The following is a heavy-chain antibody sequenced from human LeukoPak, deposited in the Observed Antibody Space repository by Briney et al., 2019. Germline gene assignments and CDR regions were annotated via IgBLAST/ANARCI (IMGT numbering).Heavy chain of an antibody. V-gene: IGHV3-9*01. CDR3: AKDQGVLPGPHAFDH. D-gene: IGHD1-14*01. CDR2: VSWSSGSI. Sequence: PGGSLTLSCAASGFTLDDYAMNWVRQAPGKGLEWVSGVSWSSGSIDYADSVKGRFTIARDNAKNSLYLQMNSLRAEDTALYYCAKDQGVLPGPHAFDHWGQGTPVSVFS. J-gene: IGHJ4*02. CDR1: GFTLDDYA.